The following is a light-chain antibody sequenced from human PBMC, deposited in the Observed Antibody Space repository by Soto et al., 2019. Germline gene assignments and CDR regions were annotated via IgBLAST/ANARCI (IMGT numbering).Light chain of an antibody. CDR3: RSYTSSSTPVV. J-gene: IGLJ2*01. Sequence: QSALTQPASVSGSPGQSITISCTGTSSDVGGYNYVSWYQQHPGKAPKLMIYDVSNRPSGVSNRFSGSKSGNTASLTISGLQAEDEADSYCRSYTSSSTPVVFGGGTKLTVL. CDR1: SSDVGGYNY. CDR2: DVS. V-gene: IGLV2-14*01.